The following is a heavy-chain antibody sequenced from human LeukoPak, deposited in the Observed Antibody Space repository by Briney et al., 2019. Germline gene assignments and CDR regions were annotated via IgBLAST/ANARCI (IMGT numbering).Heavy chain of an antibody. CDR1: GFTFSTYG. V-gene: IGHV3-33*01. J-gene: IGHJ5*02. Sequence: GGSLRLSCAASGFTFSTYGMHWVRQAPGKGLEWVALIWYDGSNKYSTDSVRGRFTISRDNSTNTLYLQMNSLRAEDTAVYYCARGKYCSSTSCIGDYFDPWGQGTLVTASS. CDR3: ARGKYCSSTSCIGDYFDP. D-gene: IGHD2-2*01. CDR2: IWYDGSNK.